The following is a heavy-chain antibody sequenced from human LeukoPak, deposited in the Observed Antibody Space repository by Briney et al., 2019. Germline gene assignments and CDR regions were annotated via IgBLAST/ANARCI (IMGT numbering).Heavy chain of an antibody. CDR2: VYDIGTT. J-gene: IGHJ4*02. D-gene: IGHD1-26*01. CDR3: ARHGGSLGYFDY. CDR1: GGSISTYY. Sequence: SETLSLTCSVSGGSISTYYWSWIRQTPGKGLEWIGYVYDIGTTNYNPSLKGRDTISSDTSKNQFSLNLRSVNASDTAIYYCARHGGSLGYFDYWGQGTLVTVSS. V-gene: IGHV4-59*08.